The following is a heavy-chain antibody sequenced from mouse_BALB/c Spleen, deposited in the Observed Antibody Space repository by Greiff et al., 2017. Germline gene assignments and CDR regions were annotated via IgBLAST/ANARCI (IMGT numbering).Heavy chain of an antibody. D-gene: IGHD2-14*01. V-gene: IGHV3-2*02. CDR2: ISYSGST. CDR3: ARLDYRYDGDY. J-gene: IGHJ2*01. Sequence: VQLKESGPGLVKPSQSLSLTCTVTGYSITSDYAWNWIRQFPGNKLEWMGYISYSGSTSYNPSLKSRISITRDTSKNQFFLQLNSVTTEDTATYYCARLDYRYDGDYWGQGTTLTVSS. CDR1: GYSITSDYA.